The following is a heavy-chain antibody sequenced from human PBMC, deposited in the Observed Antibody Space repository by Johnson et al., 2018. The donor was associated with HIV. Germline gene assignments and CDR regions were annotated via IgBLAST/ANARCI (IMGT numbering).Heavy chain of an antibody. Sequence: EVQLVESGGGLVQPGGSLRLSCVASGFTFNNYAMHWVRQAPGKGLEYVSAISSNGGSTYYANSVKGRFTISRDNSKNKLYLQMGSLRAEDMAVYYCARGCGDCYPGDDAFDIWGQGTMVTVSS. D-gene: IGHD2-21*02. CDR2: ISSNGGST. V-gene: IGHV3-64*01. J-gene: IGHJ3*02. CDR1: GFTFNNYA. CDR3: ARGCGDCYPGDDAFDI.